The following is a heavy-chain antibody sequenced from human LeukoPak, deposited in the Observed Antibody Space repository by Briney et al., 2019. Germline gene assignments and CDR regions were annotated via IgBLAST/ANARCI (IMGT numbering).Heavy chain of an antibody. CDR2: ISGYNGNT. Sequence: ASVTVSCKASGYTFSSYGISWLRQAPGQGLEWMGWISGYNGNTNYAQKFQGRVTMTTDTSTSTLYMEVRSLRSDDTAVYYCARDNGHKGVDYWGQGTLVIVSS. V-gene: IGHV1-18*01. J-gene: IGHJ4*02. D-gene: IGHD2-21*01. CDR1: GYTFSSYG. CDR3: ARDNGHKGVDY.